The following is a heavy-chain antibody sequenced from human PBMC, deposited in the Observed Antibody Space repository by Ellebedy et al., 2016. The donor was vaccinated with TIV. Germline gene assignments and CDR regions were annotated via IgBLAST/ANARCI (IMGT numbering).Heavy chain of an antibody. CDR3: AKDDYSKSRYSYSGMDV. J-gene: IGHJ6*02. D-gene: IGHD4-11*01. CDR1: GFTFSNYG. CDR2: LSFDGSHD. Sequence: GESLKISCAASGFTFSNYGMHWVRQAPGKGLEWVAVLSFDGSHDYYADSVKGRFTISRDNSKSTLFLQMNSLRAEDTAIYYCAKDDYSKSRYSYSGMDVWGQGTTVTVSS. V-gene: IGHV3-30*18.